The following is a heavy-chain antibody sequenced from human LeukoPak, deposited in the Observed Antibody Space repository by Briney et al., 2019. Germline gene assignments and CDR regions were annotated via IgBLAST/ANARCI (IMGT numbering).Heavy chain of an antibody. J-gene: IGHJ4*02. CDR1: GFTFSSYW. Sequence: PGGSLRLSCAASGFTFSSYWMHWVRQAPGKGLVWVSHINTDGSSTGYADSVKGRFTVSRDNAKNTLYLQMNSLRVEDTAVYYCARDHNTWELPSDYWGQETLVTVSS. D-gene: IGHD4-23*01. CDR2: INTDGSST. CDR3: ARDHNTWELPSDY. V-gene: IGHV3-74*01.